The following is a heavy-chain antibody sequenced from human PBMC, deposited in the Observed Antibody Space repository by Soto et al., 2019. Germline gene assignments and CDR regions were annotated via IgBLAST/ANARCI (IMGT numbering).Heavy chain of an antibody. CDR3: ARDGGELLDNWFDP. CDR1: VESVSXNSGA. Sequence: PSQTLTLTCGISVESVSXNSGAWNWIRQSPSRGLEWLGRTYYRSKWYNDYAVSVKSRIPINPDTSKNQFSLQLNSVTPDDTAVYYCARDGGELLDNWFDPWGQGTLVTVS. J-gene: IGHJ5*02. CDR2: TYYRSKWYN. D-gene: IGHD1-26*01. V-gene: IGHV6-1*01.